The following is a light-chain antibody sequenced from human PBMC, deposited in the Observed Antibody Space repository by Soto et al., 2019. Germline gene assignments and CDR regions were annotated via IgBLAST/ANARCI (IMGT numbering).Light chain of an antibody. V-gene: IGKV3-20*01. CDR2: GAS. Sequence: ESVLTQSPGTLSLSPGERATLSCRASQSVSSSYLAWYQQKPGQAPRPLIYGASSRAIGIPDRFSGSGSGTDFTLTISRLEPEDFAVYYCQQYGSSPWTLGQGTKGEIK. CDR3: QQYGSSPWT. J-gene: IGKJ1*01. CDR1: QSVSSSY.